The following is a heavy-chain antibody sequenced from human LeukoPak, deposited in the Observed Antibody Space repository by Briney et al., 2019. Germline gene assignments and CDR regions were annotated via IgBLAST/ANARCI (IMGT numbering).Heavy chain of an antibody. V-gene: IGHV1-8*01. J-gene: IGHJ5*01. Sequence: ASVRVSCKASGYTFDRYDINWVRQATGKGLEWMGWMNPKTGNTGYAQKFQGRVNMTSDTPMTTAYMDLNSLKSDDTAVYYCVRARYSSAWFDSWGHGTLVIVSS. CDR3: VRARYSSAWFDS. D-gene: IGHD6-25*01. CDR1: GYTFDRYD. CDR2: MNPKTGNT.